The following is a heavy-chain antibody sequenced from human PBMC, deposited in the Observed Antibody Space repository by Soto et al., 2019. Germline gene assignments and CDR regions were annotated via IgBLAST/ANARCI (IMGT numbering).Heavy chain of an antibody. J-gene: IGHJ4*02. V-gene: IGHV1-3*01. Sequence: ASVKVSCKASGYTLTSYAMHWVRQAPGQRLEWMGWINAGNGNTKYSQKFQGRVTITRDTSASTAYMELSSLRADDTAVYYCAKMGGGIRLNYFDYWGRGALVTVSS. D-gene: IGHD1-26*01. CDR1: GYTLTSYA. CDR2: INAGNGNT. CDR3: AKMGGGIRLNYFDY.